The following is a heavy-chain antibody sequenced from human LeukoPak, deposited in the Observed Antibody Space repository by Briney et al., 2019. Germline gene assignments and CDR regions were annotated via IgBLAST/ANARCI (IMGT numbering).Heavy chain of an antibody. J-gene: IGHJ3*01. Sequence: ASVKVSCKPSGYTFIAYYIHLVRQAPGQGLEWMGWINPNSGDTNYAQKFQDRVTMTWDTSVSTAYMELSSLTSDDTAVYYCASKGDGSCDSSLCQGAFDFWGQGSVVTASS. CDR1: GYTFIAYY. D-gene: IGHD2-21*01. V-gene: IGHV1-2*02. CDR3: ASKGDGSCDSSLCQGAFDF. CDR2: INPNSGDT.